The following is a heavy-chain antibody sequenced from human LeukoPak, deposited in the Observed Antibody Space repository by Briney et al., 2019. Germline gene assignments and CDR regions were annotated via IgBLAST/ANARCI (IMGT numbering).Heavy chain of an antibody. J-gene: IGHJ4*02. V-gene: IGHV4-31*03. CDR2: IYYSGST. CDR3: ARESRSTVTTVFDY. CDR1: GGSISSGGYY. D-gene: IGHD4-17*01. Sequence: PSETLSLTCTVSGGSISSGGYYWSWIRQHPGKGLEWIGYIYYSGSTYYNPSLKSRVTISVDTSKNQFSLKLSSVTAADTAVYYCARESRSTVTTVFDYWGQGTLASVSS.